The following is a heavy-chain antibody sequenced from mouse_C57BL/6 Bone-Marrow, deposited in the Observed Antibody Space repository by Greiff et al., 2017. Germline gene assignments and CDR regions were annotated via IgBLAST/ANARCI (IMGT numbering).Heavy chain of an antibody. Sequence: QVQLQQSGPELVKPGASVKISCKASGYAFSSSWMNWVKQRPGKGLEWIGRIYPGDGDTNYNGKFKGKATLTADKSSSTAYMQLSSLTSEDSAVYFCARYSSTVVARDYAMDYWGQGTSVTVSS. CDR3: ARYSSTVVARDYAMDY. CDR1: GYAFSSSW. CDR2: IYPGDGDT. D-gene: IGHD1-1*01. V-gene: IGHV1-82*01. J-gene: IGHJ4*01.